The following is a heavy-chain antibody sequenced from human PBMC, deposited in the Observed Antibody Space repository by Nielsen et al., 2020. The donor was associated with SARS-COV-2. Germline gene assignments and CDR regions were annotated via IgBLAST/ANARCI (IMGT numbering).Heavy chain of an antibody. CDR3: AAYSSGWDLDSNFDY. J-gene: IGHJ4*02. CDR1: GGSISSSSYY. V-gene: IGHV4-39*07. Sequence: SETLSLTCTVSGGSISSSSYYWGWIRQPPGKGLEWIGSIYYSGSTYYNPSLKSRVTISVDTSKNQFSLKLSFVTAADTAVYYCAAYSSGWDLDSNFDYWGQGTLVTVSA. D-gene: IGHD6-19*01. CDR2: IYYSGST.